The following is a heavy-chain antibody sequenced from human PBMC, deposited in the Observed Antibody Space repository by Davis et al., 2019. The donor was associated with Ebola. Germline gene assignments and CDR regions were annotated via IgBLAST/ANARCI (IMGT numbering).Heavy chain of an antibody. V-gene: IGHV3-30*02. Sequence: GESLKISCAASGFTFSSYGMHWVRQAPGKGLEWVAVIWYDGSNKYYADSVKGRFTISRDNSKNTLYLQMNSLRAEDTAVYYCAKLYLPIAVAGHFDYWGQGTLVTVSS. CDR2: IWYDGSNK. CDR1: GFTFSSYG. J-gene: IGHJ4*02. D-gene: IGHD6-13*01. CDR3: AKLYLPIAVAGHFDY.